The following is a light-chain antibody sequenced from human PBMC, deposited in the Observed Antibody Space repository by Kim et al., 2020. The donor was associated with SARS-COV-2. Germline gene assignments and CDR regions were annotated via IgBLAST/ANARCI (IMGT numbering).Light chain of an antibody. CDR3: QTWGTGIKV. Sequence: SAKRTWTSGRGDRTYAKAWDQQPPGEGPPDFVKPNSDGSLTKGDGIPGCFSGPSSGAGRYLTISGLQAEDEADYYCQTWGTGIKVFGGGTQLTVL. V-gene: IGLV4-69*01. CDR2: PNSDGSL. J-gene: IGLJ3*02. CDR1: RGDRTYA.